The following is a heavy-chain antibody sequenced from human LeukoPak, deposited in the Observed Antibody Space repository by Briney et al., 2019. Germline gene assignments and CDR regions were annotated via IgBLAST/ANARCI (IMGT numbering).Heavy chain of an antibody. CDR2: ITYDGYDK. V-gene: IGHV3-30*03. D-gene: IGHD3-10*01. J-gene: IGHJ4*02. Sequence: GGSLRLPCAASGFNFSNYGMQWVRQAPGKGLEWVALITYDGYDKYYSDSVKGRFTISSDTSKNTLSLQMNSLRAEDTAVYYCARDLSPVVRASPMGYWGQGTLVTVSS. CDR3: ARDLSPVVRASPMGY. CDR1: GFNFSNYG.